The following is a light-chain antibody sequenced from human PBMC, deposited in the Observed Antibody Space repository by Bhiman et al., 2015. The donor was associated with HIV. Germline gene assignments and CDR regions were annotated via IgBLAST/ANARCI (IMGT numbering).Light chain of an antibody. CDR2: AYN. V-gene: IGLV1-50*01. CDR1: SSNIGAGYD. Sequence: QSVLTQSPSVSGAPGQRVTISCTGSSSNIGAGYDLHWYQQLPGTAPKLLLYAYNNRPSGVPDRFSGSKSGTSASLDISGLQPGDEGLYICAAWDDSPSGLTWVFGGGTYVTVL. J-gene: IGLJ3*02. CDR3: AAWDDSPSGLTWV.